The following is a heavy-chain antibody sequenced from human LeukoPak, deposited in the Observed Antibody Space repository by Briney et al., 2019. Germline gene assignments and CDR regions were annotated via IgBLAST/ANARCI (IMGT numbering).Heavy chain of an antibody. CDR2: IYTSGST. V-gene: IGHV4-61*02. Sequence: SETLSLTCTVSGGSISSGSYYWSWIRQPAGKGLEWIGRIYTSGSTNYNPSLKSRVTISVDTSKNQFPLKLSSVTAADTAVYYCAREDDYVWGGNFDYWGQGTLVTVSS. CDR1: GGSISSGSYY. D-gene: IGHD3-16*01. CDR3: AREDDYVWGGNFDY. J-gene: IGHJ4*02.